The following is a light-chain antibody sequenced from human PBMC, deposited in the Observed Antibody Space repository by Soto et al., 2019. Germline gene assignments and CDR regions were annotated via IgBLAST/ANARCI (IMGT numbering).Light chain of an antibody. Sequence: EIVLTQSPGTLSLSPGERATLSCRASQTVRNNYLAWYQQKPGQAPRLLIYGASTRATGIPARFSGSGSGTEFTLTISSLQSEDFAVYYCQQYTHSRTFGQGTKVDIK. CDR3: QQYTHSRT. J-gene: IGKJ1*01. CDR1: QTVRNN. V-gene: IGKV3-15*01. CDR2: GAS.